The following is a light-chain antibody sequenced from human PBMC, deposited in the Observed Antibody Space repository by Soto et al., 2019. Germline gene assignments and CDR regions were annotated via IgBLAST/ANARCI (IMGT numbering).Light chain of an antibody. V-gene: IGKV3D-20*02. Sequence: EIVLTQSPGTLSLSPGERATLPCRASQSVKSSYLAWYQHKPGQAPRLLIYGTSSRATGIPDRFSGSGSGTDFTLTISSLEPGDFAVYYCQQRSNWPLTLGGGTKVDIK. J-gene: IGKJ4*01. CDR2: GTS. CDR1: QSVKSSY. CDR3: QQRSNWPLT.